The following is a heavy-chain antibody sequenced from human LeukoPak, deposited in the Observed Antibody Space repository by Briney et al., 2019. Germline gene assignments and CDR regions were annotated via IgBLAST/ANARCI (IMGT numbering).Heavy chain of an antibody. CDR1: GFTFSNYW. V-gene: IGHV3-74*01. D-gene: IGHD2-15*01. Sequence: GGSLRLSCAASGFTFSNYWIYWVRQVPGKGLVWVSRISPDGKDTSHADSVKGRFTISRDNAKNSLYLQMNSLRAEDTAVYYCASWGYCSGGSCYSGYYYYMDVWGKGTTVTISS. J-gene: IGHJ6*03. CDR3: ASWGYCSGGSCYSGYYYYMDV. CDR2: ISPDGKDT.